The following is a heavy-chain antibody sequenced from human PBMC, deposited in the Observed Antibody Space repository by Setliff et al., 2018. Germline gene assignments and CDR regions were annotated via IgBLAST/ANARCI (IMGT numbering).Heavy chain of an antibody. CDR2: IYHNGNT. D-gene: IGHD5-18*01. Sequence: PSETLSLTCNVSGVSISSYYWSWIRQPPGKGLEWIGYIYHNGNTNFNPSLKSRVNMSVDTSKNQIALNLKYLTAADTAVYYCARDRTAYSYGVDVWGQGTTVTVSS. CDR1: GVSISSYY. CDR3: ARDRTAYSYGVDV. J-gene: IGHJ6*02. V-gene: IGHV4-59*01.